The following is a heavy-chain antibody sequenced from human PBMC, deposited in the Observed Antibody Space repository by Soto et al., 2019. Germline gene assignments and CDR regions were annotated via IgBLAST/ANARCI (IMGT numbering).Heavy chain of an antibody. V-gene: IGHV3-30*18. CDR3: AKGTGRGIAARAYYYGMDV. Sequence: QVQLVESGGGVVQPGRSLRLSCAASGFTFSSYGMHWVRQAPGKGLEWVAVISYDGSNKYYADSVKGRFTISRDNSKNTLYLQMNSLRAEDTAVYYCAKGTGRGIAARAYYYGMDVWGQGTTVTVSS. CDR1: GFTFSSYG. J-gene: IGHJ6*02. CDR2: ISYDGSNK. D-gene: IGHD6-6*01.